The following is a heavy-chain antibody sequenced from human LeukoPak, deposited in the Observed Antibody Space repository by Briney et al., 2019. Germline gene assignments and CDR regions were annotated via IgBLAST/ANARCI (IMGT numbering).Heavy chain of an antibody. CDR1: GIAVSGNY. V-gene: IGHV3-53*01. J-gene: IGHJ4*02. Sequence: GGSLSLTCAASGIAVSGNYMSWVRQTPGKGLEWVSFISINTNTFYADSVRGRFTISRDTSKNTLLLQMNSLRDEDSAIYYCAIAQTWDDLGEFWGQGTLVTVSS. D-gene: IGHD1-1*01. CDR2: ISINTNT. CDR3: AIAQTWDDLGEF.